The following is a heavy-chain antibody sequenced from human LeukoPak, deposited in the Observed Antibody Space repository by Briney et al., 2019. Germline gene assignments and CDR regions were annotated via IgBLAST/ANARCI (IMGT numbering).Heavy chain of an antibody. Sequence: PGGSLRLSCAASGFTFSTYWMHWVRQAPGKGLVWLSCINSDGSSATYADSVKGRFTISRENAKNTRYLQMNSLRAEDTAVYYCARAPDKIGYCSGTTCPSWGQGTLVTVSS. CDR2: INSDGSSA. CDR3: ARAPDKIGYCSGTTCPS. D-gene: IGHD2-2*01. V-gene: IGHV3-74*01. J-gene: IGHJ4*02. CDR1: GFTFSTYW.